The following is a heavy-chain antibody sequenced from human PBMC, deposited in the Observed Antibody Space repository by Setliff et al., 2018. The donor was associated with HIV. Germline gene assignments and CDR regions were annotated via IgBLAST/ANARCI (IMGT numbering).Heavy chain of an antibody. CDR2: IFASGSS. D-gene: IGHD4-17*01. CDR3: ARRGATVTLYYYYYYMDV. V-gene: IGHV4-4*09. CDR1: GGSISSYC. Sequence: SETLSLTCTVSGGSISSYCWNWIRQPPGKGLEWIGYIFASGSSLYNPSLQSRVSISIDTSKNQFSLKLSFVTAADTAVYYCARRGATVTLYYYYYYMDVWGKGTTVTVSS. J-gene: IGHJ6*03.